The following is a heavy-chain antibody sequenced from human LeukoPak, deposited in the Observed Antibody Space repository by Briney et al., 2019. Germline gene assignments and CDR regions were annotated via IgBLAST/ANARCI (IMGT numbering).Heavy chain of an antibody. D-gene: IGHD3-10*01. CDR3: AKYRGFGDSYDS. J-gene: IGHJ4*02. CDR1: GFAFSRND. Sequence: GGSLRLSCAAPGFAFSRNDMSWVRQAPGKGLEWVSSIGGSGTRTYYADSVKGRSTISRDTSKNTLYLQMNSLRAEDAAVYYCAKYRGFGDSYDSWGQGTLVTVSS. V-gene: IGHV3-23*01. CDR2: IGGSGTRT.